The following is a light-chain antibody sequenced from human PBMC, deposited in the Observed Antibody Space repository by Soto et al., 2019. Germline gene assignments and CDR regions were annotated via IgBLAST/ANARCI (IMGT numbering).Light chain of an antibody. CDR3: QQYYSTPQT. CDR2: WAY. Sequence: DIAMTQSPDSLAVSLGERATINSKSSQSVLYSSNNKNYLAWYQQKPGQPPKLLIYWAYTRESGVPDRFSGSGSGTDFTLTISSLQAEDVAAYYCQQYYSTPQTFGQGTKVEIK. V-gene: IGKV4-1*01. J-gene: IGKJ1*01. CDR1: QSVLYSSNNKNY.